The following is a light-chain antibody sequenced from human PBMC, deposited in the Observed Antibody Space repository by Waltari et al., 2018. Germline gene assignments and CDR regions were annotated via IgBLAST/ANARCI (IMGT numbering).Light chain of an antibody. CDR2: DVS. CDR1: SRDVGFYNY. Sequence: QSPMTQPTSVSGSPGQSITISCPGTSRDVGFYNYVSWSQQHPGKVPQLLIYDVSDRPSGGSRVCSGSKSGTTAALTISGLQADDEADYYCNSYTGSSSWVFGGGTKGTVL. J-gene: IGLJ3*02. V-gene: IGLV2-14*01. CDR3: NSYTGSSSWV.